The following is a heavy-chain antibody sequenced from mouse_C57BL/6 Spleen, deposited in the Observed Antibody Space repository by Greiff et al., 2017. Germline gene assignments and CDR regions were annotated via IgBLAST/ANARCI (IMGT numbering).Heavy chain of an antibody. Sequence: EVKLVESGPGLVKPSQSLSLTCSVTGYSITSGYYWNWIRQFPGNKLEWMGYISYDGSNNYNPSLKNRISITRDTSKNQFFLKLNSVTTEDTATYYCARGGDYRDYAMDYWGQGTSVTVSS. J-gene: IGHJ4*01. CDR2: ISYDGSN. V-gene: IGHV3-6*01. CDR1: GYSITSGYY. D-gene: IGHD1-1*02. CDR3: ARGGDYRDYAMDY.